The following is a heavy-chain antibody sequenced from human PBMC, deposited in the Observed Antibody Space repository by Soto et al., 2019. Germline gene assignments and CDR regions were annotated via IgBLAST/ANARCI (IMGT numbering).Heavy chain of an antibody. CDR3: AREGRIAAAKVGY. Sequence: GGSLRLSCAASGFTFSSYWMSWVRQAPGKGLEWVANIKQDGSEKYYVDSVKGRFTISRDNAKNSLYLQMNSLRAEDTAVYYCAREGRIAAAKVGYWGQGTLVTVSS. D-gene: IGHD6-13*01. J-gene: IGHJ4*02. V-gene: IGHV3-7*01. CDR2: IKQDGSEK. CDR1: GFTFSSYW.